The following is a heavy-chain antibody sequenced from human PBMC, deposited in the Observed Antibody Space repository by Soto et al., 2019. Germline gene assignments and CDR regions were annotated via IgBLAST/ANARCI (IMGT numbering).Heavy chain of an antibody. CDR3: AKDMRGGSSSSRYYYGLDV. CDR2: ISWNSGTI. J-gene: IGHJ6*02. CDR1: GFTFDDYA. V-gene: IGHV3-9*01. D-gene: IGHD6-13*01. Sequence: EVQLVESGGGLVQPGRSLRLSCAASGFTFDDYAMHWVRQAPGKGLEWVSGISWNSGTIVYADSVKGRFTISRDNAKNSLYLQMNSLRGADTALYYCAKDMRGGSSSSRYYYGLDVWGQGTTVTVSS.